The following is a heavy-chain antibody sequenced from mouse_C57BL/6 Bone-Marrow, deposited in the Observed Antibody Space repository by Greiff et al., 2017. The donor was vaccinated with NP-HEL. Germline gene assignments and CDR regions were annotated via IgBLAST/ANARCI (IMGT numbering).Heavy chain of an antibody. CDR2: INPNNGGT. J-gene: IGHJ1*03. CDR3: AREEDWYFDV. Sequence: QLQQSGPELVKPGASVKISCKASGYTFTDYYMNWVKQSHGKSLEWIGDINPNNGGTSYNQKFKGKATLTVDKSSSTAYMELRSLTSEDSAVYYCAREEDWYFDVWGTGTTVTVSS. CDR1: GYTFTDYY. V-gene: IGHV1-26*01.